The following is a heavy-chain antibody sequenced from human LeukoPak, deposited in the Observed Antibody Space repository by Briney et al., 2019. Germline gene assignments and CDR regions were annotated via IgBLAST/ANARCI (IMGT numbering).Heavy chain of an antibody. CDR2: IYYSGST. D-gene: IGHD3-3*01. CDR3: ARNIFWSGSYYDY. V-gene: IGHV4-30-4*08. CDR1: GGSISSGDYY. J-gene: IGHJ4*02. Sequence: TLSLTCTVSGGSISSGDYYWSWIRQPPGKGLEWIGYIYYSGSTYYNPSLKSRVTISVDTSKNQFSLKLSSVTAADTAVYYCARNIFWSGSYYDYWGQGTLVTVSS.